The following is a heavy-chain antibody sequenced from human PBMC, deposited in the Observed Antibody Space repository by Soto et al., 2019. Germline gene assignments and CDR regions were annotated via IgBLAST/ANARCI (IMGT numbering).Heavy chain of an antibody. CDR1: GSSINSGGHS. Sequence: SETLSLTCVVSGSSINSGGHSWNWFRQQPGKGLEWIGYIYHSGRTKYNPSLKSRVTISVDNSKNQFSLILSSVSAADTAVYYCARDKGYFDPTGSTTPVGAFDLWGKGTMVT. CDR3: ARDKGYFDPTGSTTPVGAFDL. J-gene: IGHJ3*01. CDR2: IYHSGRT. V-gene: IGHV4-30-2*01. D-gene: IGHD3-22*01.